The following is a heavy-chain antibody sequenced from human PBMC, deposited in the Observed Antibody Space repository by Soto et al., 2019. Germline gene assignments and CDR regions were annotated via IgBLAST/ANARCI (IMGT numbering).Heavy chain of an antibody. CDR3: GRISSHGDYAS. CDR2: VYNGNT. V-gene: IGHV4-59*08. J-gene: IGHJ5*02. CDR1: GGSISGYY. D-gene: IGHD4-17*01. Sequence: QVQLQESGPGVVKPSETLSLTCTISGGSISGYYWTWIRQSPGKGLEYIGYVYNGNTNYNPSLNSRVTISVDTSKNQFSLKLSSVTAADTAVYYSGRISSHGDYASWGQGTLVTVSS.